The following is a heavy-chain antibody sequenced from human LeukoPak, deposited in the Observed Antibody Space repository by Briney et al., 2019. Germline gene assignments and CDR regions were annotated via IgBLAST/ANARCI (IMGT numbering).Heavy chain of an antibody. D-gene: IGHD3-3*01. CDR3: ARGGEWFTSRNWFDP. J-gene: IGHJ5*02. CDR2: IYTSGST. CDR1: GGSISSYY. V-gene: IGHV4-4*07. Sequence: SETLSLTCTVSGGSISSYYWSWIRQPAGKGLEWIGRIYTSGSTNYNPSLKSRVTMSVDTSKNQFSLKLSSVTAADTAVYYCARGGEWFTSRNWFDPWGQGTLVTVSS.